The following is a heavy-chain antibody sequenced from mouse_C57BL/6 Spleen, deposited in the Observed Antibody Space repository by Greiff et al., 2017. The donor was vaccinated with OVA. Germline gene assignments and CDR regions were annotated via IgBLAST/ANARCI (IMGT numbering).Heavy chain of an antibody. CDR1: GYTFTDYY. Sequence: DVHLVESGPELVKPGASVKISCKASGYTFTDYYMNWVKQSHGKSLEWIGDINPNNGGTSYNQKFKGKATLTVDKSSSTAYMELRSLTSEDSAVYYCARRGSSYDWYFDVWGTGTTVTVSS. V-gene: IGHV1-26*01. D-gene: IGHD1-1*01. CDR2: INPNNGGT. CDR3: ARRGSSYDWYFDV. J-gene: IGHJ1*03.